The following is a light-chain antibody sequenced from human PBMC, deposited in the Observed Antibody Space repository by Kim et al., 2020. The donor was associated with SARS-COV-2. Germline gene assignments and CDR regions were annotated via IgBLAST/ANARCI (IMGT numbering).Light chain of an antibody. Sequence: DIQMTQSPSSLSASVGDRVTITCRASQSISSYLNWYQQKPGKAPKLLIYAASSLQSGVPSRFSGSGSGTDFTLTISSLQPEDFATYYCQQSYSTPQTFGQETNVYIK. V-gene: IGKV1-39*01. CDR2: AAS. J-gene: IGKJ1*01. CDR1: QSISSY. CDR3: QQSYSTPQT.